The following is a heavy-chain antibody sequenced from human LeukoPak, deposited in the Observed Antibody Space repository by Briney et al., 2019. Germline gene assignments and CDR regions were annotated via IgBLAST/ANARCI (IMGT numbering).Heavy chain of an antibody. V-gene: IGHV3-33*01. CDR1: GFTFSSYG. CDR2: IWYDGSNK. Sequence: GGSLRLSCAASGFTFSSYGMRWVRQAPGKGLEWVAVIWYDGSNKYYADSVKGRFTISRDNSKNTLYLQMNSLRAEDTAVYYCARVNKWFGELFPAGYWGQGTLVTVSS. CDR3: ARVNKWFGELFPAGY. D-gene: IGHD3-10*01. J-gene: IGHJ4*02.